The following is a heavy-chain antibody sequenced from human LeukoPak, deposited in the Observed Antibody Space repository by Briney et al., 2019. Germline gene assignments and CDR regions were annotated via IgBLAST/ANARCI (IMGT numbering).Heavy chain of an antibody. CDR2: IYSGGST. CDR1: GFTVSSNY. V-gene: IGHV3-66*04. D-gene: IGHD4-17*01. CDR3: ARHPRYGDYVFLGFYAFDI. Sequence: GGSLRLSCAASGFTVSSNYMSWVRQAPGKGLEWVSVIYSGGSTYYADSVKGRFTISRDNSKNTLYLQMNSLRAEDTAVYYCARHPRYGDYVFLGFYAFDIWGQGTMVTVSS. J-gene: IGHJ3*02.